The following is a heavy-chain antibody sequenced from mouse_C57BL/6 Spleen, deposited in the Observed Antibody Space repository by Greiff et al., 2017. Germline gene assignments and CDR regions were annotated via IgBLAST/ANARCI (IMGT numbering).Heavy chain of an antibody. CDR3: AREGSSYYLDY. D-gene: IGHD1-1*01. CDR2: IYPGDGDT. J-gene: IGHJ2*01. Sequence: QVQLQQSGPELVKPGASVKISCKASGYAFSSSWMNWVKQRPGKGLEWIGRIYPGDGDTNYNGKFKGKATLTADKSSSTAYMQLSSLPSEDSAVYFCAREGSSYYLDYWGQGTTLTVSS. CDR1: GYAFSSSW. V-gene: IGHV1-82*01.